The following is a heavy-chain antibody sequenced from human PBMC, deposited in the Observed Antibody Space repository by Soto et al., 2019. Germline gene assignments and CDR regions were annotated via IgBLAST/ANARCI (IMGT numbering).Heavy chain of an antibody. D-gene: IGHD3-22*01. CDR3: ARDYDRSGYPRYHFEY. V-gene: IGHV1-46*01. CDR1: GYTFTSYY. CDR2: INPSGGST. Sequence: ASVNVSCKASGYTFTSYYMHWVRQTPGQGLEWMGIINPSGGSTSYAQKFQGRVTMTRDTSTSTVYMELSSLRSEDTAVYYCARDYDRSGYPRYHFEYWGQGTLVTVSS. J-gene: IGHJ4*02.